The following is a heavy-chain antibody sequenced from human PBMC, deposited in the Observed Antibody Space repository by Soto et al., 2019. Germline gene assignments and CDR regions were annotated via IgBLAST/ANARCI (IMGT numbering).Heavy chain of an antibody. CDR3: ARDGPYYYAMDV. Sequence: SETLSLTCSVSGGSITNTDYYWNWIRQSPGKGLEWIGSIGYSGSTYYNPSLKSRVIISADTSKNLFSLKLRSVTAADTALYFCARDGPYYYAMDVWGQGTKATVSS. V-gene: IGHV4-30-4*01. J-gene: IGHJ6*02. CDR1: GGSITNTDYY. CDR2: IGYSGST.